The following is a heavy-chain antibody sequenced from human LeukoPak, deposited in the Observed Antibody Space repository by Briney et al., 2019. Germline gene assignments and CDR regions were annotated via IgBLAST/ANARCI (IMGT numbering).Heavy chain of an antibody. D-gene: IGHD6-13*01. CDR3: ALGPAISSSWYSLTDY. J-gene: IGHJ4*02. CDR1: GYTFTSYG. Sequence: GASVKVSCKASGYTFTSYGISWVRQATGQGLEWMGWIRAYNGNTNYAQKLQGRVTMTTDTSTSTAYMELRSLRSDDTAVYYCALGPAISSSWYSLTDYCGQGTLVTVSS. CDR2: IRAYNGNT. V-gene: IGHV1-18*01.